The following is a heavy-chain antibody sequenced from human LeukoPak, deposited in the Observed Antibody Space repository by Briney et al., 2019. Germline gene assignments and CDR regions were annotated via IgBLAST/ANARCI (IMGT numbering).Heavy chain of an antibody. CDR3: AKDLHGGGYNSFFDY. J-gene: IGHJ4*02. V-gene: IGHV3-30*18. D-gene: IGHD5-24*01. CDR1: GFTFSSYS. Sequence: GGSLRLSCAASGFTFSSYSMNWVRQAPGKGLEWVAVISYDGSNKYYADSVKGRFTISRDNSKNTLYLRMNSLRAEDTAVYYCAKDLHGGGYNSFFDYWGQGTLVTVSS. CDR2: ISYDGSNK.